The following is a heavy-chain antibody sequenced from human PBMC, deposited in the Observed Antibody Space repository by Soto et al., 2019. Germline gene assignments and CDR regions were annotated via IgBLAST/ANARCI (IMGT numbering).Heavy chain of an antibody. Sequence: EVQLVESGGGLAQPGGSLRLACDAAGFTFSIYTMNWVRQAPGKGLEWVSYITAASDTIYYADSVKGRFTISRDNAKNSLYLQMNSLRDEDTAVYYCARHYTTSRVAAWFDPWGQGTLVTVSS. J-gene: IGHJ5*02. D-gene: IGHD3-3*01. CDR1: GFTFSIYT. CDR2: ITAASDTI. V-gene: IGHV3-48*02. CDR3: ARHYTTSRVAAWFDP.